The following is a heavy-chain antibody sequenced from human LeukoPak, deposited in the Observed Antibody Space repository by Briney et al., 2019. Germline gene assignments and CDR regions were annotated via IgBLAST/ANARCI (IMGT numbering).Heavy chain of an antibody. V-gene: IGHV1-69*06. D-gene: IGHD3-9*01. J-gene: IGHJ3*02. CDR3: ARGTSSNYDILTGYYNVRQDAFDI. Sequence: SVKLSCKASGGTFSSYAISWVRQAPGQGLEWMGGIIPIFGTATYAKKFQGRVTITADKSTSTGYMELSSLRSEDTAVYYCARGTSSNYDILTGYYNVRQDAFDIWGQGTMVTVSS. CDR2: IIPIFGTA. CDR1: GGTFSSYA.